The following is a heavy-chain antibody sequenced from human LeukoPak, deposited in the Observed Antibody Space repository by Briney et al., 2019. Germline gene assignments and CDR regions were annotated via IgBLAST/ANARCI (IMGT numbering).Heavy chain of an antibody. Sequence: GASVKVSCKASGYTFTSYYMHWVRQAPGQGLEWMGIINPSGGSTSYAQNFQGRVTITRDTSIGTAYMELSSLRSEDTAVYYCTRGDYGGNSAAGILLNNYWGQGTLVTVSS. CDR3: TRGDYGGNSAAGILLNNY. CDR2: INPSGGST. V-gene: IGHV1-46*01. CDR1: GYTFTSYY. D-gene: IGHD4-23*01. J-gene: IGHJ4*02.